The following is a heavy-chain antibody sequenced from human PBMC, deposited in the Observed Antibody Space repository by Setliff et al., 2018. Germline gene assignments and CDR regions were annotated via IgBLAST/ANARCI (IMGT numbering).Heavy chain of an antibody. J-gene: IGHJ6*02. CDR3: ARAYYGTVNGYSSYYGLDV. CDR2: VNDDGSSA. CDR1: GFTFSAAW. D-gene: IGHD3-9*01. V-gene: IGHV3-74*03. Sequence: PGGSLRLSCAASGFTFSAAWMTWLRLGPGKGLEWVSRVNDDGSSAMYADSVKGRFTMSRDNAKNTLYLQMNSLRAEDTAVYYCARAYYGTVNGYSSYYGLDVWGQGTTVTVSS.